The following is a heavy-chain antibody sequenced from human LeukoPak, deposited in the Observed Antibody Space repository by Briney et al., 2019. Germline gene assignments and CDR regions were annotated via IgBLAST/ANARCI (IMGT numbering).Heavy chain of an antibody. J-gene: IGHJ4*02. CDR1: GYTFTSYD. CDR2: ISGYNGNT. V-gene: IGHV1-18*01. D-gene: IGHD2-2*01. CDR3: ARSDRSSTICYQDY. Sequence: ASVKVSCKASGYTFTSYDINWVRQAPGQGLEWMGWISGYNGNTNYAQKFQGRVTMTTDTSTSTAYMELRSLRSDDTAVYYCARSDRSSTICYQDYWGQGTLVTVSS.